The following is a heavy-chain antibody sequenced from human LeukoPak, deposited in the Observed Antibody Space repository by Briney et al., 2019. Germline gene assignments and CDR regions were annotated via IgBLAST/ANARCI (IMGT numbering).Heavy chain of an antibody. CDR3: ATAGESRGHNWFDP. J-gene: IGHJ5*02. D-gene: IGHD3-10*01. CDR2: FDPEDGET. Sequence: ASVKVSCKVSGYTLTELSMHWVRQAPGKGLERMGGFDPEDGETIYAQKFQGRVTMTEDTSTDTAYMELSSLRSEDTAVYYCATAGESRGHNWFDPWGQGTLVTVSS. V-gene: IGHV1-24*01. CDR1: GYTLTELS.